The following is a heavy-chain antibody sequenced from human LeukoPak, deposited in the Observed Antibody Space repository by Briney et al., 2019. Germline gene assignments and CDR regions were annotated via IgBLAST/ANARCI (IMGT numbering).Heavy chain of an antibody. CDR3: ARVRSYSGYDTHFDY. Sequence: PGGSLRLSCAASGFTVSNNYMSWVRQAPGKGLEWVGQIHYSGSTNYNPSLKSRVTISVDTSKNQFSLKLSSVTAADTAVYYCARVRSYSGYDTHFDYWGQGTLVTVSS. J-gene: IGHJ4*02. V-gene: IGHV4-59*02. D-gene: IGHD5-12*01. CDR2: IHYSGST. CDR1: GFTVSNNY.